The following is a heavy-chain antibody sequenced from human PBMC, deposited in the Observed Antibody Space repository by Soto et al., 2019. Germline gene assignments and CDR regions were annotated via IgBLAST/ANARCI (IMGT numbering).Heavy chain of an antibody. Sequence: QLQLQESGPGLVKPSETLSLTCTVSGGSISSSSYYWGWIRQPPGKGLEWIGSIYYSGSTYYNPSLKSRVTISVDTSKNQFSLKLSSVTAADTAVYYCASTPWEDIVVVPAALDDAFDIWGQGTMVTVSS. V-gene: IGHV4-39*01. CDR3: ASTPWEDIVVVPAALDDAFDI. D-gene: IGHD2-2*01. CDR1: GGSISSSSYY. CDR2: IYYSGST. J-gene: IGHJ3*02.